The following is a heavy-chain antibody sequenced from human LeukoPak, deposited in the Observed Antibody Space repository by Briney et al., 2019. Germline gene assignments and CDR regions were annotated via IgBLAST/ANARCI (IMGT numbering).Heavy chain of an antibody. CDR2: IGSGCSTK. J-gene: IGHJ3*02. V-gene: IGHV3-11*01. CDR3: ARVGRAMTAAGFGAFDI. CDR1: GFTFSDYY. D-gene: IGHD6-13*01. Sequence: GGSLRLSCAASGFTFSDYYMSWIRQAPGKGLEWVSYIGSGCSTKYYADSVKGRFTISRDNAKNSLYLQMNGLRAEDTAVYYCARVGRAMTAAGFGAFDIWGQGTMVTVSS.